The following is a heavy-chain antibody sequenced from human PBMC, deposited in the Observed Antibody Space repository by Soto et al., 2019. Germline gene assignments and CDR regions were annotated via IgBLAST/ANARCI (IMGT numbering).Heavy chain of an antibody. D-gene: IGHD2-8*01. CDR1: GFSLSRYG. CDR3: ATPGFCTPAGGNGGRSSSDLAF. CDR2: ISGSGGST. J-gene: IGHJ4*02. V-gene: IGHV3-23*01. Sequence: LRLSGAGCGFSLSRYGMTWVRQAPGKGLEWVSAISGSGGSTFYSDSVKGRFTISRDNSKNTLYLQMRSLRAEDTAVYYCATPGFCTPAGGNGGRSSSDLAFGGKGTLVTVSS.